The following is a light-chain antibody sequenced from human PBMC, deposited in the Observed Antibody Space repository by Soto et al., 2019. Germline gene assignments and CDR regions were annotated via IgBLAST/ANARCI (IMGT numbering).Light chain of an antibody. CDR3: CSYVGRNTYV. V-gene: IGLV2-8*01. J-gene: IGLJ1*01. CDR1: RNDIGAYEF. CDR2: EVV. Sequence: QSVLTQPPSASGSPGQSVTISCTGTRNDIGAYEFVSWYQHHPGKAPKLIIYEVVQRPSGVPDRFSGSKSGNTASLTVSGLQAADEADYYCCSYVGRNTYVFGTGTKV.